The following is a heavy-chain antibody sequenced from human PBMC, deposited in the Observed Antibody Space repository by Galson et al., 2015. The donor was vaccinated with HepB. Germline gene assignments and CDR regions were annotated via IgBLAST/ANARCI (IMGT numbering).Heavy chain of an antibody. Sequence: SLRLSCAASGFTVSSNYMSWVRQAPGKGLEWVSVIYSGGSTYYADSVKGRFTISRDNSKNTLYLQMNSLRAEDTAVYYCARAYWNYPHYFDYWGQGTLVTVSS. CDR1: GFTVSSNY. J-gene: IGHJ4*02. D-gene: IGHD1-7*01. CDR3: ARAYWNYPHYFDY. V-gene: IGHV3-66*01. CDR2: IYSGGST.